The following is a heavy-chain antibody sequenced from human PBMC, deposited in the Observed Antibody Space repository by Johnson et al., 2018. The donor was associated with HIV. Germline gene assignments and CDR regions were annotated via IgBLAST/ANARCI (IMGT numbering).Heavy chain of an antibody. CDR2: IYSKTDGGTT. D-gene: IGHD1-7*01. CDR3: TTDQVGRNYGGKYHI. J-gene: IGHJ3*02. CDR1: GFTFDDYG. Sequence: VQLVESGGGVVWPGGSLRLSCAASGFTFDDYGMSWVRQAPGKGLEWVGRIYSKTDGGTTEYAAPVKGRFTISRDDSKNTLYLQMNSLKSEDTAVYYCTTDQVGRNYGGKYHIWGQGTMVTVSS. V-gene: IGHV3-15*01.